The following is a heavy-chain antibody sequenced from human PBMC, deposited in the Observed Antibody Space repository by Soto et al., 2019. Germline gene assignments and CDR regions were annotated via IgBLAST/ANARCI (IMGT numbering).Heavy chain of an antibody. CDR1: GFTFSDYA. J-gene: IGHJ4*02. Sequence: GGSLRLSCAASGFTFSDYAMHWVRQAPGKGLEWVAVISYDGGNKYYADSVKGRLTISRDNSKSTLFLQMNSLRAEDTAVYYCARDGIIVPGAFDFDYWGQGTLVTVSS. CDR3: ARDGIIVPGAFDFDY. CDR2: ISYDGGNK. V-gene: IGHV3-30-3*01. D-gene: IGHD6-19*01.